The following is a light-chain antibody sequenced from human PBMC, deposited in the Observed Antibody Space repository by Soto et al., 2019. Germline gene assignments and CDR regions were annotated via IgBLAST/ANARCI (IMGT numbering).Light chain of an antibody. J-gene: IGLJ1*01. CDR3: SSYTSSSTPYV. V-gene: IGLV2-14*01. CDR2: DVS. Sequence: QSVLTQPASVSGSPGRWIAISCTGTSSDIGDYNYVSWYQQHPVKAPKLIIYDVSNRPSGVSDRFSGSKSGNTASLTISGLQAEDEADYYCSSYTSSSTPYVFGTGAKVTVL. CDR1: SSDIGDYNY.